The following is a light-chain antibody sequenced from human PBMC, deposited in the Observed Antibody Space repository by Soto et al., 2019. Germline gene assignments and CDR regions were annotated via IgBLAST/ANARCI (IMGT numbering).Light chain of an antibody. Sequence: EIVMTQSPCTLSLSPGERATLSCRASQSVSSRLAWYQQKPGQAPRLLIYGASSRATGIPDRFSGSGSGTDFTLTISRLEPEDFAVYYCQQYGSSPPITFGQGTRLEIK. V-gene: IGKV3-20*01. CDR3: QQYGSSPPIT. J-gene: IGKJ5*01. CDR2: GAS. CDR1: QSVSSR.